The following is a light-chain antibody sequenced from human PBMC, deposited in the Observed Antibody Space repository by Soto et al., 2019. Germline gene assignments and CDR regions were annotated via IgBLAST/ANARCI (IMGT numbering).Light chain of an antibody. Sequence: QSALTQPPSVSAAPGQKVTISCSGSSSNIVNHYVSWYQQLPGTAPKLIIYDNTKRPSGTPDRFSGSKSGTSATLGITGLQTGDEADYYCGTWDHSLGAGEEVFGSGTKLTVL. V-gene: IGLV1-51*02. J-gene: IGLJ1*01. CDR1: SSNIVNHY. CDR3: GTWDHSLGAGEEV. CDR2: DNT.